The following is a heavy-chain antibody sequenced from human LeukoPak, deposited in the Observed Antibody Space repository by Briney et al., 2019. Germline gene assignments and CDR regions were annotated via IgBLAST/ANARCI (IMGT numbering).Heavy chain of an antibody. CDR3: ARPTAGYYDSSGFFDY. J-gene: IGHJ4*02. V-gene: IGHV1-3*01. D-gene: IGHD3-22*01. CDR2: INGGNGNT. CDR1: GYTFTNYA. Sequence: VASVKVSCKASGYTFTNYAMHWVRQAPGQRLEWMGWINGGNGNTKYSQKFQGRVTITRDTSASTVYMELSSLRSEDRAVYYCARPTAGYYDSSGFFDYWGQGTLVTVSS.